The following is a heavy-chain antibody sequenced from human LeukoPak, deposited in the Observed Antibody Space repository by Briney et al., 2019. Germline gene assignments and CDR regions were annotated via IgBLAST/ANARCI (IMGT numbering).Heavy chain of an antibody. V-gene: IGHV3-30-3*01. D-gene: IGHD3-10*01. Sequence: GSLRLSCAGSGFTFSSYAMHWVRQAPGKGLEWVAVISYDGSNKYYADSVKGRFTISRDNTKNTLYLQMNSLRAEDTAVYYCARDPSDWFGELGYWGQGTLVTVSS. J-gene: IGHJ4*02. CDR3: ARDPSDWFGELGY. CDR1: GFTFSSYA. CDR2: ISYDGSNK.